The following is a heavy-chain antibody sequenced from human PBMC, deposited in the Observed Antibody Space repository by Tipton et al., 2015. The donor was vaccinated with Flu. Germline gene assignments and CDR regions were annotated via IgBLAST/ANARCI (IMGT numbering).Heavy chain of an antibody. CDR1: GYSISSGYY. J-gene: IGHJ4*02. V-gene: IGHV4-38-2*02. Sequence: TLSLTCTVSGYSISSGYYWGWIRQPPGKGLEWIGYFYHTGDTNYNPSLASRVTISVDMSTNQLSLHLRSVTAADTAVYYCARGLGGNNPYWGRGTLVTVSS. CDR3: ARGLGGNNPY. CDR2: FYHTGDT. D-gene: IGHD1-14*01.